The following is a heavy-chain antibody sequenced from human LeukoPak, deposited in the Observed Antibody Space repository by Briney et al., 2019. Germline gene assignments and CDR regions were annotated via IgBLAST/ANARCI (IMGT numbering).Heavy chain of an antibody. V-gene: IGHV1-46*01. CDR1: GYTFTSYY. CDR2: INPSGGST. J-gene: IGHJ5*02. Sequence: ASVKVSCKASGYTFTSYYMHCVRQAPGQGLEWMGIINPSGGSTSYAQKFQGRVTMTRDMSTSTVYMELSSLRSEDTAVYYCARDAGGAALVGWFDPWGQGTLVTVSS. D-gene: IGHD3-16*01. CDR3: ARDAGGAALVGWFDP.